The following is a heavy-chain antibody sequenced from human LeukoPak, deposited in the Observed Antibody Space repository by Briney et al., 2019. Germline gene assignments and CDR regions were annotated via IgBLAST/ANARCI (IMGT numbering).Heavy chain of an antibody. CDR3: ARVTEYHYYYMDV. J-gene: IGHJ6*03. Sequence: SETLSLTCTLSGGSFSSYYWSRIRQPPGKGLEWIGYIYYSGSTNYNPSLKSRVTISVDTSKNQFSLKLSSVTAADTAVYYCARVTEYHYYYMDVWGKGTTVTISS. D-gene: IGHD2/OR15-2a*01. V-gene: IGHV4-59*01. CDR1: GGSFSSYY. CDR2: IYYSGST.